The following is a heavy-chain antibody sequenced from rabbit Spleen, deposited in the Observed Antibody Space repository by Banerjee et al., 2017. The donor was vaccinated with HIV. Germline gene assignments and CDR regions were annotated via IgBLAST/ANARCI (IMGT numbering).Heavy chain of an antibody. J-gene: IGHJ4*01. CDR3: ARDLTDAVGWNFGW. CDR2: IDPVFGIT. D-gene: IGHD4-1*01. V-gene: IGHV1S7*01. CDR1: GFTLSSYY. Sequence: QLEESGGGLVQPGGSLKLSCKASGFTLSSYYMNWVRQAPGKGLEWIGYIDPVFGITYYANWVNDRFSISRENAQNTVFLQMTSLTAADTATYFCARDLTDAVGWNFGWWGPGTLVTVS.